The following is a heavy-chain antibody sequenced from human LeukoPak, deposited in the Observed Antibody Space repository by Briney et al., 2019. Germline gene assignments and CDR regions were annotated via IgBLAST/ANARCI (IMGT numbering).Heavy chain of an antibody. J-gene: IGHJ4*02. D-gene: IGHD3-10*01. V-gene: IGHV1-24*01. CDR2: FDPEDGET. CDR1: GYTLTELS. Sequence: ASVKVSCKVSGYTLTELSMHWVRQAPGKGLEWMGGFDPEDGETIYAQKFQGSVTMTEDTSTDTAYMELSGLRSEDTAVYYCATADGSGSYYEYFDYWGQGTLVTVSS. CDR3: ATADGSGSYYEYFDY.